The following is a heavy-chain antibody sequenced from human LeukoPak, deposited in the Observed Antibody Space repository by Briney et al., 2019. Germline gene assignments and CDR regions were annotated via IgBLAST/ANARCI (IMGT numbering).Heavy chain of an antibody. Sequence: GGSLRLSCAASGFTFSSYSMNWVRQAPGKGLEWASSISRSSSYIYYADSVKGRFTISRDNAKNSLYLQMNSLRPEDTAVYYCARDLPIAVAGTDFDWFDPWGQGTLVTVSS. J-gene: IGHJ5*02. V-gene: IGHV3-21*01. CDR3: ARDLPIAVAGTDFDWFDP. CDR2: ISRSSSYI. D-gene: IGHD6-19*01. CDR1: GFTFSSYS.